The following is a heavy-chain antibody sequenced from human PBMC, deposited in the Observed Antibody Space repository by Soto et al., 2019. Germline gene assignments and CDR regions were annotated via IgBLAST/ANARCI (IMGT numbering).Heavy chain of an antibody. Sequence: PGGSLRLSCAASGFTFSSYWMSWVRQAPGKGLEWVANIKQDGSEKYYVDSVKGRFTISRDNAKNSLYLQMNSLRSEDTAVYYCARDRAAPPAAFAIWSQGTMVTVS. D-gene: IGHD6-13*01. V-gene: IGHV3-7*01. J-gene: IGHJ3*02. CDR1: GFTFSSYW. CDR2: IKQDGSEK. CDR3: ARDRAAPPAAFAI.